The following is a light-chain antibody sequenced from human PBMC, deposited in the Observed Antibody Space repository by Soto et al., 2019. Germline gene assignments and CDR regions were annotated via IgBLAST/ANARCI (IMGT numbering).Light chain of an antibody. J-gene: IGKJ2*01. CDR3: QRYGSTPLNYT. Sequence: EIVLTQSPGTLSLSPGERATLSCMASQSVSSSYLAWYQQKPGQAPRILIYGTSSRAAGIPDRFSGSGSGTDFTLTTTRLEPEDFAVYYWQRYGSTPLNYTFDQGTKLEIK. V-gene: IGKV3-20*01. CDR1: QSVSSSY. CDR2: GTS.